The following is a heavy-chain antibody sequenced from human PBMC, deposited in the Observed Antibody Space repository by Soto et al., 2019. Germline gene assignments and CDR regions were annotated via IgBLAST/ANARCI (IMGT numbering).Heavy chain of an antibody. CDR2: INHSGST. V-gene: IGHV4-34*01. D-gene: IGHD5-12*01. J-gene: IGHJ6*03. CDR3: ARGRAAIVATKTRRYYYYMDV. CDR1: GGSFSGYY. Sequence: QVQLQQWGAGLLKPSETLSLTCAVYGGSFSGYYWSWIRQPPGKGLEWIGEINHSGSTNYNPSLKSRVTISVDTSKNQFSLKLSSVPAAATAVYSCARGRAAIVATKTRRYYYYMDVWGKGTTVTVSS.